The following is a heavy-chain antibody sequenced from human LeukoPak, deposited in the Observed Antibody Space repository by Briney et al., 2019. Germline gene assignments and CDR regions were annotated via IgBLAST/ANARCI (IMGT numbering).Heavy chain of an antibody. V-gene: IGHV4-34*01. CDR1: GGSFSGYY. CDR3: ARGPYYYDSSGYD. Sequence: SETLSLTCAVYGGSFSGYYWSWIRQPPGKGLEWIGEINHSGSTNYNPSLKSRATISVDTSKNQFSLKLSSVTAADTAVYYCARGPYYYDSSGYDWGQGTLVTVSS. CDR2: INHSGST. J-gene: IGHJ1*01. D-gene: IGHD3-22*01.